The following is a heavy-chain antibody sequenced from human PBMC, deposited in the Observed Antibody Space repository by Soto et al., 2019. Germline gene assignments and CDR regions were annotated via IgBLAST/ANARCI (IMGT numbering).Heavy chain of an antibody. J-gene: IGHJ5*01. CDR3: ARWGCSGSNCNLNQRSFDS. D-gene: IGHD1-26*01. Sequence: QVQLVESGGGVVQPGRSLRLSCAASGFIFNEYGMHWVRQAAGKGLEWVAVIWYDGSNKYYADSVRGRFTFSRDNSRNTMSLQMNSLRVEDTAMYYCARWGCSGSNCNLNQRSFDSWGQGTLVTVSS. CDR2: IWYDGSNK. V-gene: IGHV3-33*01. CDR1: GFIFNEYG.